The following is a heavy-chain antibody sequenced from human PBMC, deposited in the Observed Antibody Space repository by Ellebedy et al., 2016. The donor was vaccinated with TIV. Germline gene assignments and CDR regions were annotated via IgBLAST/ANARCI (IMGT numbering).Heavy chain of an antibody. J-gene: IGHJ3*02. CDR3: ARDGTYYYDSSPPNAFDI. CDR2: IYYSGST. D-gene: IGHD3-22*01. V-gene: IGHV4-59*12. CDR1: GGSISSYY. Sequence: SETLSLTXTVSGGSISSYYWSWIRQPPGKGLEWIGYIYYSGSTNYNPSLKSRVTISVDTSKNQFSLKLSSVTAADTAVYYCARDGTYYYDSSPPNAFDIWGQGTMVTVSS.